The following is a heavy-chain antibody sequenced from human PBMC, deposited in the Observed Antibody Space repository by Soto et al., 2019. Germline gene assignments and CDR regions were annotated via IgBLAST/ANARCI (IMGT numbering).Heavy chain of an antibody. Sequence: GGSLRLSCAASGFTFSSYAMSWVRQAPGKGLEWVSAISVSGGSTYYADSVKGRFTISRDNSKNTLYLQMNSLRAEDTAVYYCAKDIPRPIPLRSYGSGNGRIWGQGTMVTVSS. CDR2: ISVSGGST. D-gene: IGHD3-10*01. J-gene: IGHJ3*02. CDR3: AKDIPRPIPLRSYGSGNGRI. V-gene: IGHV3-23*01. CDR1: GFTFSSYA.